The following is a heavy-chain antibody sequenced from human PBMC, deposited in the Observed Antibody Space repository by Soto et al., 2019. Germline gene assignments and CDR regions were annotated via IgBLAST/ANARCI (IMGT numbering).Heavy chain of an antibody. CDR1: GGTFSSYA. CDR3: ARERPYCSSTSCYYYGMDV. D-gene: IGHD2-2*01. J-gene: IGHJ6*02. Sequence: SVKVSCKASGGTFSSYAISWVRQAPGQGLEWMGGIIPIFGTANYAQKFQGRVTITADESTSTAYMELSSLRSEDTAVYYCARERPYCSSTSCYYYGMDVWGQGTTVTVSS. V-gene: IGHV1-69*13. CDR2: IIPIFGTA.